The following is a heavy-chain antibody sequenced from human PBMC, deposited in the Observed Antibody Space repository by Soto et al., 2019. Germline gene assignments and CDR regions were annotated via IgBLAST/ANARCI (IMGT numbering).Heavy chain of an antibody. CDR3: AKAASSWFYYYYGMDV. J-gene: IGHJ6*02. CDR1: GYICSNFG. D-gene: IGHD2-2*01. CDR2: ISGYNDTT. Sequence: IYLVQSGPEVRKPGSSVKVSCKASGYICSNFGISWVRQAPGQGLEWMGWISGYNDTTNYAQKFKGRVRMTTDISTSTAYMELTTLRSEDTAVYYCAKAASSWFYYYYGMDVWGQGTTVTVSS. V-gene: IGHV1-18*01.